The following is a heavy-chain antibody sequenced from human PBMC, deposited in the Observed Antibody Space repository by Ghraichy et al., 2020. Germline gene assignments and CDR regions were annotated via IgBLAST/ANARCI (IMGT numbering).Heavy chain of an antibody. D-gene: IGHD6-19*01. CDR2: INPNGGGT. J-gene: IGHJ3*02. CDR3: ARGGYSTGWYDELGAFDI. V-gene: IGHV1-2*02. CDR1: GYTFTDYY. Sequence: VKVSCKASGYTFTDYYIHWLRQAPGQGLEWMGWINPNGGGTNYAQNFQGRVTMTRDTSISTAYMELSSLTSDGTAQYYCARGGYSTGWYDELGAFDIWGQGTMVTVSS.